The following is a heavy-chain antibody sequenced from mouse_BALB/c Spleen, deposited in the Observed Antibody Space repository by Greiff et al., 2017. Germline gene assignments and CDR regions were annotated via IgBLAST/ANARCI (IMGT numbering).Heavy chain of an antibody. CDR3: ARTPVYDYDGLDY. D-gene: IGHD2-4*01. V-gene: IGHV14-3*02. CDR1: GFNIKDTY. Sequence: EVQLQESGAELVKPGASVKLSCTASGFNIKDTYMHWVKQRPEQGLEWIGRIDPANGNTKYDPKFQGKPTITADTSSNTAYLQLSSLTSEDTAVYYCARTPVYDYDGLDYWGQGTTLTVSS. CDR2: IDPANGNT. J-gene: IGHJ2*01.